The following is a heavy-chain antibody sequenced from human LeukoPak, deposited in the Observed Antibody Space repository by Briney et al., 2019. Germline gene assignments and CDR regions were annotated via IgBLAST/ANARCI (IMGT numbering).Heavy chain of an antibody. Sequence: PGGSLRLSCAASGSTFSSYGMHWVRQAPGKGLEWVAVIWYDGSNKYYADSVKGRFTISRDNSKNTLYLQMNSLRAEDTAVYYCARDGKAYCGGDCYSSFDYWGQGTLVTVS. CDR1: GSTFSSYG. D-gene: IGHD2-21*02. J-gene: IGHJ4*02. CDR2: IWYDGSNK. CDR3: ARDGKAYCGGDCYSSFDY. V-gene: IGHV3-33*01.